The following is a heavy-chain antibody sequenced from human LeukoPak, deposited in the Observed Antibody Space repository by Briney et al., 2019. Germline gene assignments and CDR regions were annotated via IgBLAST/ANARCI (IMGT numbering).Heavy chain of an antibody. CDR3: ARLAAAGTSFYGMDV. J-gene: IGHJ6*04. CDR2: ISYDGSHE. D-gene: IGHD6-13*01. Sequence: PGGSLRLSCAASGVSFGSYGMRWVRQPPGKGLEWVAVISYDGSHEYYADSEKGGFTISRDSSRNTLYLQMNSLRAEDTAMYYCARLAAAGTSFYGMDVWGKGTTVTVSS. V-gene: IGHV3-30*03. CDR1: GVSFGSYG.